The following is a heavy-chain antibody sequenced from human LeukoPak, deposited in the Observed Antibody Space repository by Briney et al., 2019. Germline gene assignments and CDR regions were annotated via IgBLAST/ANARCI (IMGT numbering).Heavy chain of an antibody. J-gene: IGHJ4*02. CDR1: GGSISSYY. V-gene: IGHV4-59*01. Sequence: SETLSLTCTVSGGSISSYYWSRIRQPPGKGLEWVAYIHYSGATSYNPSLESRLTISLDMSNNRFSLKLSSVTAADTAVYYCARDSRGGGPDFDYWGQGVLVTVSS. D-gene: IGHD2-15*01. CDR2: IHYSGAT. CDR3: ARDSRGGGPDFDY.